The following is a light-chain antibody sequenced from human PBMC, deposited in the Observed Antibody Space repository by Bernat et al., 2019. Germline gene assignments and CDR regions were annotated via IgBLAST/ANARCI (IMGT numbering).Light chain of an antibody. CDR1: QDVNSF. Sequence: DTVTITCRASQDVNSFVNWIQQKPGKAPKVLIYAATTLESGVPSRFSGSDSGTDFTLTISSLQPEDFATYYCFQYNTYHRTVGGGTKVEIK. CDR2: AAT. V-gene: IGKV1-13*02. CDR3: FQYNTYHRT. J-gene: IGKJ4*01.